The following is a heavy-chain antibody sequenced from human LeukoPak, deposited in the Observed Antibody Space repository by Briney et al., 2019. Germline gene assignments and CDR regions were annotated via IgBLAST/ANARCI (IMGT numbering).Heavy chain of an antibody. J-gene: IGHJ4*02. CDR2: ISGSGGST. D-gene: IGHD6-6*01. CDR3: ANSVPHVDY. V-gene: IGHV3-23*01. Sequence: PGGSLRLSCAASGFTFSNAWMSWVRQAPGKGLEWVSAISGSGGSTYYADSVKGRFTISRDNSKNTLYLQMNSLRAEDTAVYYCANSVPHVDYWGQGTLVTVSS. CDR1: GFTFSNAW.